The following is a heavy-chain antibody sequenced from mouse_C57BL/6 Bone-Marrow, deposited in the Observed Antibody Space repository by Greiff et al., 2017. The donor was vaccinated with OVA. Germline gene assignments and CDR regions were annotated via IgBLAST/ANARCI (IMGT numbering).Heavy chain of an antibody. D-gene: IGHD2-5*01. J-gene: IGHJ4*01. V-gene: IGHV1-69*01. CDR1: GYTFTSYW. CDR2: IDPSDSYT. Sequence: VKLQQPGAELVMPGASVKLSCKASGYTFTSYWMHWVKQRPGQGLEWIGEIDPSDSYTNYNQKFKGKSTLTVDKSSSTAYMQLSSLTSEDSAVYYCASYYSNPYAMDYWGQGTSVTVSS. CDR3: ASYYSNPYAMDY.